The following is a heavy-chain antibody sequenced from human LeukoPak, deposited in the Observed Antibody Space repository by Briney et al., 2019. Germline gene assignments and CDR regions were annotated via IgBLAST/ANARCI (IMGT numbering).Heavy chain of an antibody. CDR2: IYSGGST. CDR1: GFTVSSNY. D-gene: IGHD2-2*01. J-gene: IGHJ4*02. CDR3: ARVASFYAPWYFDY. V-gene: IGHV3-66*01. Sequence: GGSLRLSCAASGFTVSSNYMSWVRQAPGKGLEWVSVIYSGGSTYYADSVKGRFTISRDNSKNTLYLQMNSLRAEDTAVYYCARVASFYAPWYFDYWGQGTLVTVSS.